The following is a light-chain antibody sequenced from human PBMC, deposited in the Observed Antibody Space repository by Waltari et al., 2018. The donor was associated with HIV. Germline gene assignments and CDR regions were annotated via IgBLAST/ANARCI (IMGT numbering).Light chain of an antibody. CDR1: SSNSGNNY. V-gene: IGLV1-51*01. CDR2: DNN. Sequence: SVLTQPPSVSATQGQKLTIPCSGRSSNSGNNYLVWYQHLPGTAPKLLIYDNNKRPAGIPDRFSGSKSCTSATLGITVLQTGDEADYYCATWDSGLSAVVFGGGTKLTVL. CDR3: ATWDSGLSAVV. J-gene: IGLJ2*01.